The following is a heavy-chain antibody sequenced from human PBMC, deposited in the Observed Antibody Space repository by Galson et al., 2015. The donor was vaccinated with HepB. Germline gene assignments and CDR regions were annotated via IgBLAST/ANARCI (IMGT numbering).Heavy chain of an antibody. CDR1: GGSISSGGYY. CDR3: AREIGDGSSIIQH. Sequence: TLSLTCTVSGGSISSGGYYWSWIRQHPGKGLEWIGYIYYSGSTYYNPSLKSRVTISVDTSKNQFSLKLSSVTAADTAVYYCAREIGDGSSIIQHWGQGTLVTVSS. CDR2: IYYSGST. D-gene: IGHD6-13*01. V-gene: IGHV4-31*03. J-gene: IGHJ1*01.